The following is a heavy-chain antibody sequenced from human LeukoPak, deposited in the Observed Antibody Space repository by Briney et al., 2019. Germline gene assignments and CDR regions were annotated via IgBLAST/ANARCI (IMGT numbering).Heavy chain of an antibody. V-gene: IGHV4-31*03. Sequence: PSQTLSLACTVSGGSISSGGYYWSWIRQHPGKGLEWIGYIYYSGSTYYNPSLKSRVTISVDTSKNQFSLKLSSVTAADTTVYYCARVKTYGSGSDFDYWGQGTLVTVSS. J-gene: IGHJ4*02. CDR3: ARVKTYGSGSDFDY. CDR1: GGSISSGGYY. CDR2: IYYSGST. D-gene: IGHD3-10*01.